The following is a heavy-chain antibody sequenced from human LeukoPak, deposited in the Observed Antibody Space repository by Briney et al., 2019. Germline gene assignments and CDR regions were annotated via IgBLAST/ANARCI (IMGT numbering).Heavy chain of an antibody. CDR2: INHIGST. D-gene: IGHD3-3*01. CDR3: ARADFYYDFWSGYYPRNWFDP. Sequence: SETLSLTCTVAGGSISSYYWSWVRQPPGKGLEWVGEINHIGSTNYNPSLKSRVTISVDTSRNQFSLKLSSVTDADTAVYYCARADFYYDFWSGYYPRNWFDPWGQGTLVTVSS. J-gene: IGHJ5*02. V-gene: IGHV4-34*01. CDR1: GGSISSYY.